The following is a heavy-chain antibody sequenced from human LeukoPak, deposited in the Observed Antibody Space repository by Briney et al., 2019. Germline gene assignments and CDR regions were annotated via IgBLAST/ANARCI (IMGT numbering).Heavy chain of an antibody. D-gene: IGHD2-15*01. V-gene: IGHV3-48*03. J-gene: IGHJ5*02. Sequence: GGSLRLSCVASGYSFSSHEMNWVRQAPGKGLEWVSYVSNTERTTRYADSVKGRFTISRDNAKNSLYLQMNSLRADDTAVYYCARDRYCSGGSCYSRGFDPWGQGTLVTVSS. CDR1: GYSFSSHE. CDR2: VSNTERTT. CDR3: ARDRYCSGGSCYSRGFDP.